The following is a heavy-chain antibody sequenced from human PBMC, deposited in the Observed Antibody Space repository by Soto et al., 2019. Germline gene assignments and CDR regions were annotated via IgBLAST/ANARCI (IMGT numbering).Heavy chain of an antibody. Sequence: GGSLRLSCAASGFTFSTYALSWVRQAPGKGLEWVSAIIGGGDSTYYADSVKGRFTISRDNSKNTLNLQMNSLRAEDTAVYYCEKDLRTIDAFDIWGQGTMVTVSS. CDR2: IIGGGDST. CDR3: EKDLRTIDAFDI. CDR1: GFTFSTYA. V-gene: IGHV3-23*01. J-gene: IGHJ3*02.